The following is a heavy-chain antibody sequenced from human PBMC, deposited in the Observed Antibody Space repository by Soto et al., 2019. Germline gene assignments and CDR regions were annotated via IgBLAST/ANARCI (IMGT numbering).Heavy chain of an antibody. CDR1: GFTFDDYA. J-gene: IGHJ3*02. V-gene: IGHV3-9*01. CDR2: ITWNSGTI. CDR3: ARDSSGWEAFEI. D-gene: IGHD6-19*01. Sequence: EVQLVESGGGLVQPGRSLRLSCTVSGFTFDDYAMHWVRQAPGKGLEWVSGITWNSGTIGYADSVKGRFTISRDNAKNSLYLQMNSLRTEDTALYYCARDSSGWEAFEIWGQGTMVIVSS.